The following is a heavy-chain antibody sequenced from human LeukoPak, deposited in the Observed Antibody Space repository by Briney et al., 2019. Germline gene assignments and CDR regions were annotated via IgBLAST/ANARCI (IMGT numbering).Heavy chain of an antibody. CDR3: TKERRRDDILTGSFSD. D-gene: IGHD3-9*01. CDR2: ISSSGSTI. V-gene: IGHV3-48*03. Sequence: GGSLRLSCAASGFTFSSYEMNWVRQAPGKGLEWVSYISSSGSTIYYADSVKGRFTISRDNAKNSLYLQMNSLRAEDTAVYYCTKERRRDDILTGSFSDWGQGILVTVSS. CDR1: GFTFSSYE. J-gene: IGHJ4*02.